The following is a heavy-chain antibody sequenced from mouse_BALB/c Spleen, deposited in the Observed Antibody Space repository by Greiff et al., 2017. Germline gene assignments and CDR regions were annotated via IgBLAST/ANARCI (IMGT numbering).Heavy chain of an antibody. D-gene: IGHD6-1*01. V-gene: IGHV14-3*02. CDR3: ARPLPDYYAMDY. CDR2: IDPANGNT. Sequence: VQLQQSGAELVKPGASVKLSCTASGFNIKDTYMHWVKQRPEQGLEWIGRIDPANGNTKYDPKFQGKATITADTSSNAAYLQLSSLTSEDTAVYYCARPLPDYYAMDYWGQGTSVTVSS. CDR1: GFNIKDTY. J-gene: IGHJ4*01.